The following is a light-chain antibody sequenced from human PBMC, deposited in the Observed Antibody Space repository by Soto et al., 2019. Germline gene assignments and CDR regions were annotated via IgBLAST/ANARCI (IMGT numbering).Light chain of an antibody. CDR1: QTVRNNY. CDR3: QQFSSYLLT. CDR2: DAS. V-gene: IGKV3-20*01. Sequence: EFVLTQSPCTLSLSPWERATLSCRSSQTVRNNYLAWYQQKPGQAPRLLIYDASSRATGIPDRFSGGGSGTDFTLTISRLEPEDFAVYYCQQFSSYLLTVGGGTKVDIK. J-gene: IGKJ4*01.